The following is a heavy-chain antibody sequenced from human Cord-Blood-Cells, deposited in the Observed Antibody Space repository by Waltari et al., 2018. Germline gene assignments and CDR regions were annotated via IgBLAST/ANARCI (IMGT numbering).Heavy chain of an antibody. CDR1: GGSISSSNW. CDR3: ARDAIAAAGIEGDAFDI. CDR2: IYHSGST. V-gene: IGHV4-4*02. Sequence: QVQLQESGPGLVKPSGTLSLTCAVSGGSISSSNWWSWVRQPPGKGLEWIGEIYHSGSTNSNPSLKSRVTISVDKSKNQFSLKRSSVTAADAAVYYCARDAIAAAGIEGDAFDIWGQGTMVTVSS. D-gene: IGHD6-13*01. J-gene: IGHJ3*02.